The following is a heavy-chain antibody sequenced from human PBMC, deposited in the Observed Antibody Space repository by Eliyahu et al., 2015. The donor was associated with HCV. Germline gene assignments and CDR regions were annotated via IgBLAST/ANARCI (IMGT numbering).Heavy chain of an antibody. Sequence: SQIDNYWSWIRQPLGKGPEWIGYISYSGTTDYNPSLKSRVTISMDTSRRQFSLTLRSVTAADTALYFCARDNSAWYFDSWGQGILVTVSS. J-gene: IGHJ4*02. CDR1: SQIDNY. V-gene: IGHV4-59*13. CDR3: ARDNSAWYFDS. D-gene: IGHD6-19*01. CDR2: ISYSGTT.